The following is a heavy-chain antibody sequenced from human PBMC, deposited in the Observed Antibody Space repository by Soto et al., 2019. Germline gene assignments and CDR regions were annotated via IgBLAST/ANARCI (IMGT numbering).Heavy chain of an antibody. J-gene: IGHJ2*01. V-gene: IGHV1-69*06. CDR1: EDTFRDYL. D-gene: IGHD3-22*01. CDR2: IIPIFGTA. CDR3: ASTKYDSSAYYYWYLGL. Sequence: QVELVQSGAEVKKPGSSGKASCKASEDTFRDYLITWVRQAPGQGLEWMGGIIPIFGTANYAQKFQGRVTITADTSANTVYLELSSLRAEDTAVYYCASTKYDSSAYYYWYLGLWGRGTLVTVSS.